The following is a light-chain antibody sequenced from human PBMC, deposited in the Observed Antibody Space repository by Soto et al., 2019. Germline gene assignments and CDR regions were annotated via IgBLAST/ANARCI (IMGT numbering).Light chain of an antibody. CDR2: DAS. Sequence: DIQMTQSPSTLSASLGDRVTITCRASQSINNWLAWYQQKPWKAPVLLIYDASTLQGGVPSRFSGTGSGTEFTLSISSLQSEDFALYYCQQYNDWPLTFGQGTKVDIK. V-gene: IGKV1-5*01. CDR1: QSINNW. J-gene: IGKJ1*01. CDR3: QQYNDWPLT.